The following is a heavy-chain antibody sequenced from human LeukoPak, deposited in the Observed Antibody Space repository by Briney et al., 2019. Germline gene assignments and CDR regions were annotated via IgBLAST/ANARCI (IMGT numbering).Heavy chain of an antibody. CDR2: IYYSGST. Sequence: SETLSLTCTVSGGSISSSSYYWGWIRQPPGKGLEWIGSIYYSGSTYYNPSLKSRVTISVDTSKNQFSLKLSSVTAADTAVYYCARDGPDYYDSSGYYYGAFDIWGQGTMVTVSS. CDR3: ARDGPDYYDSSGYYYGAFDI. V-gene: IGHV4-39*07. D-gene: IGHD3-22*01. CDR1: GGSISSSSYY. J-gene: IGHJ3*02.